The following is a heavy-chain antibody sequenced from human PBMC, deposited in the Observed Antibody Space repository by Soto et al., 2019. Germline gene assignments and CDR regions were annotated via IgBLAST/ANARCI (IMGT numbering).Heavy chain of an antibody. J-gene: IGHJ6*03. V-gene: IGHV1-3*01. D-gene: IGHD5-12*01. CDR3: ARGMGYGFLPYYYYYMDV. CDR1: GYTFTSYA. Sequence: QVQLVQSGAEVKKPGASVKVSCKASGYTFTSYAMHWVRQAPGQRLEWMGWINAGNGNTKYSQKFQGRVTITRDTSASKAYMEQSNLRSEDTAVYYCARGMGYGFLPYYYYYMDVWGKGTTVTVSS. CDR2: INAGNGNT.